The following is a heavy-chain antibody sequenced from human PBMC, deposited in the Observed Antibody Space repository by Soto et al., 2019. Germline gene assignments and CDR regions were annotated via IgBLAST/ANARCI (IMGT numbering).Heavy chain of an antibody. V-gene: IGHV3-23*01. CDR2: ISAGGGNT. CDR1: GFSFNIYA. J-gene: IGHJ6*03. CDR3: AKAPTYDYYYYMDV. Sequence: EVHLLESGGGLVQPGGSLRLSCAASGFSFNIYAMKWVRQAPGKGLECVSAISAGGGNTYYADSVKGRFTISRDTSKNTLDLQMNSLRADDTAVYYCAKAPTYDYYYYMDVWCKGTTVTVSS.